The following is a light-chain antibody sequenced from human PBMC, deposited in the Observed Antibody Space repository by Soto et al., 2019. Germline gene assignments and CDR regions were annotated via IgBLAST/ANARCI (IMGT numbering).Light chain of an antibody. CDR3: QQYGSSPRT. CDR2: GAS. CDR1: QSVSSNY. V-gene: IGKV3-20*01. Sequence: EIVLTQSPGTLSLSPGERATLSCRASQSVSSNYLAWYQQKPGQAPRLLIYGASSRATGIPDRFSGSGSGTDFTLSISRLEAEDFPVYYCQQYGSSPRTFGKGTKV. J-gene: IGKJ1*01.